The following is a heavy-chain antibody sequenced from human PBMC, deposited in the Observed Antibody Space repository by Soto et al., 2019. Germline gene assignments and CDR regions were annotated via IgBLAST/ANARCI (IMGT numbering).Heavy chain of an antibody. CDR2: INSDGSST. V-gene: IGHV3-74*01. Sequence: EVQLVESGGGLVQPGESLRLSCAASGFTFSSYWMHWVRQAPGTGLVWVSRINSDGSSTSYAGSVKGRFTISRDNAKNTLYLQMNSLRPEDTAVYYCVRTSLVVAAATREDYWRQGTLVTVSS. J-gene: IGHJ4*02. CDR1: GFTFSSYW. CDR3: VRTSLVVAAATREDY. D-gene: IGHD2-15*01.